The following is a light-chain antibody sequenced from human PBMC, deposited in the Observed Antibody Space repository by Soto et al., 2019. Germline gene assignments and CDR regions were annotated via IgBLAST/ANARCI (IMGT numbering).Light chain of an antibody. CDR1: QSFSGNY. J-gene: IGKJ2*01. V-gene: IGKV3-20*01. Sequence: EIVLTQSPGTLSLSPGERATLSCRASQSFSGNYLAWYQQKPGQAPRLLIYGVSSMATGIPDRFSGSGSGTDFTLSISRLEPEDFAVYYCQQYGTSPPMYTFGQGTKLEIK. CDR3: QQYGTSPPMYT. CDR2: GVS.